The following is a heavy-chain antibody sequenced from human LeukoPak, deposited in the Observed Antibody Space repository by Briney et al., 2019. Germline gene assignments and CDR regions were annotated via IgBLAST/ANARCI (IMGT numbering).Heavy chain of an antibody. D-gene: IGHD5-24*01. CDR1: GGTFSSYA. Sequence: SVKVSCKASGGTFSSYAISWVRQAPGQGLEWMGGIIPIFGTANYAQKFQGGVTITADKSTSTAYMELSSLRSEDTAVYYCAKATVEMATITAFDIWGQGTMVTVSS. V-gene: IGHV1-69*06. J-gene: IGHJ3*02. CDR3: AKATVEMATITAFDI. CDR2: IIPIFGTA.